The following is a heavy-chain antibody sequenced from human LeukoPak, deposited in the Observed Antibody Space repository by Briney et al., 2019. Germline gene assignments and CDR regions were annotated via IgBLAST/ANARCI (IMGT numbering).Heavy chain of an antibody. J-gene: IGHJ6*02. CDR1: GGSISSYY. CDR2: IYYSGST. CDR3: ARLSHLPYSVYYYYGMDV. Sequence: SETLSLTCTVSGGSISSYYWSWIRQPPGKGLEWIGYIYYSGSTNYNPSLKSRVTISVDTSKNQFSLKLSSVTAADTAVYYCARLSHLPYSVYYYYGMDVWGQGTTVTVPS. V-gene: IGHV4-59*01. D-gene: IGHD4-11*01.